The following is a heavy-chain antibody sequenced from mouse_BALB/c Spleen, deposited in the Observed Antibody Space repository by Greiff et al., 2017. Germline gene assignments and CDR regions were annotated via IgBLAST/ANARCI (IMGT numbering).Heavy chain of an antibody. V-gene: IGHV5-9-4*01. J-gene: IGHJ3*01. D-gene: IGHD2-3*01. CDR1: GFTFSSYA. CDR2: ISSGGSYT. Sequence: DVHLVESGGGLVKPGGSLKLSCAASGFTFSSYAMSWVRQSPEKRLEWVAEISSGGSYTYYPDTVTGRFTISRDNAKNTLYLEMSSLRSEDTAMYYCARIDGYYVAYWGQGTLVTVSA. CDR3: ARIDGYYVAY.